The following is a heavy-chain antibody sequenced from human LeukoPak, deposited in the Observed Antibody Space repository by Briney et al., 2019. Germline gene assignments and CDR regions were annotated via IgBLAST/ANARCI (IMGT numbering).Heavy chain of an antibody. D-gene: IGHD6-19*01. J-gene: IGHJ3*02. CDR3: ASPRYSSGWYDDAFDI. Sequence: SETLSLTCAVSGGSISSSNWWSWVRQPPGKGLEWIGEIYHSGSTNYNPSLKSRVTISVDKSKNQFSLKLSSVTAADTAVYYCASPRYSSGWYDDAFDIWGQGTMVTVSS. V-gene: IGHV4-4*02. CDR2: IYHSGST. CDR1: GGSISSSNW.